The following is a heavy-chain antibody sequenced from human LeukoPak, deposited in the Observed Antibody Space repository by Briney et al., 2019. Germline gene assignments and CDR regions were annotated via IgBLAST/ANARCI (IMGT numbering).Heavy chain of an antibody. V-gene: IGHV3-23*01. Sequence: GGSLRLSCAASGFTFSDYAMAWVRQAPGKGLEWVSSISGSGGTTYYADSVKGRFTISRDNHVNSLYLQMNSLRAEDTAVYYCAREWGAAAGFNWFDPWGQGTLVTVSS. CDR3: AREWGAAAGFNWFDP. D-gene: IGHD6-13*01. J-gene: IGHJ5*02. CDR2: ISGSGGTT. CDR1: GFTFSDYA.